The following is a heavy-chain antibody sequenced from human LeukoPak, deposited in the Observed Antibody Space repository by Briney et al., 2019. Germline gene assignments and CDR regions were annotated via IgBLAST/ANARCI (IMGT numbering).Heavy chain of an antibody. V-gene: IGHV2-5*02. D-gene: IGHD3-10*01. CDR3: AHRRWAWFGSPTYFDY. Sequence: SGPTLVNPTQTLTLTCTFSGFSLSTSGVGVGWIRQPPGKALEWLALIYWDDDKRYSPSLKSRLTITKDTSKNQVVLTMTNMDPVDTATYYCAHRRWAWFGSPTYFDYWGQGTLVTVSS. J-gene: IGHJ4*02. CDR2: IYWDDDK. CDR1: GFSLSTSGVG.